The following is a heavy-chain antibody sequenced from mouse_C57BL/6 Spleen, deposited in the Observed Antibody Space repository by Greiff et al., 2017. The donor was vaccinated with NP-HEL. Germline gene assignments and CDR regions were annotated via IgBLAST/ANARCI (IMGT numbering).Heavy chain of an antibody. J-gene: IGHJ4*01. V-gene: IGHV2-2*01. CDR2: IWSGGST. Sequence: QVQLKESGPGLVQPSQSLSITCTVSGFSLTSYGVHWVRQSPGKGLEWLGVIWSGGSTDYNAAFISRLSISKDNSKSQVFFKMNSLQADDTAIYYCARNCYAMDYWGQGTSVTVSS. CDR3: ARNCYAMDY. CDR1: GFSLTSYG.